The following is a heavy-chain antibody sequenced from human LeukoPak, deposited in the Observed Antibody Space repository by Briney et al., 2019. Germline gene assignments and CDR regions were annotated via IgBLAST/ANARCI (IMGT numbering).Heavy chain of an antibody. CDR2: INAASDAT. D-gene: IGHD4-11*01. Sequence: GGSLRLSCAASGFNFGTYSMNWVRQAPGKGLEWLSCINAASDATYYADSVKGRFTISRDNAKNSLYLQMNSLRAEDTALYYCARDLSDNYTIDYWGQGTLVTVSS. J-gene: IGHJ4*02. V-gene: IGHV3-48*01. CDR1: GFNFGTYS. CDR3: ARDLSDNYTIDY.